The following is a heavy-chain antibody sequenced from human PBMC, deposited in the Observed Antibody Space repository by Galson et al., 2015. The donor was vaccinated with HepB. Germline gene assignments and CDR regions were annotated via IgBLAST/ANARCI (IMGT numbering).Heavy chain of an antibody. J-gene: IGHJ4*02. CDR2: ISDDGSNK. CDR1: GFTFSSYT. CDR3: ARVPYYDSSAYYLSYFDY. D-gene: IGHD3-22*01. V-gene: IGHV3-30*04. Sequence: SLRLSCAASGFTFSSYTMHWVRQAPGKGLEWVAVISDDGSNKYYADSVRGRITISRDNSKNTLYLQMNSLRADDTAVYYCARVPYYDSSAYYLSYFDYWGQGTLVTVSS.